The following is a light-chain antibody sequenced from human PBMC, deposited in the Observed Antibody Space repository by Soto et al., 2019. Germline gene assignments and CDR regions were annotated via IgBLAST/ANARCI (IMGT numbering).Light chain of an antibody. CDR3: QQRSNWPLT. V-gene: IGKV3-11*01. CDR1: QSVNNY. J-gene: IGKJ3*01. Sequence: EIVLTQSPATLSLSPGERATLSCRASQSVNNYLTWYQQKPGQAPRLLIYDASNRATGIPARFSGSGSGTDFTLTISSLDPEDFAVYYCQQRSNWPLTFGTGTKGDIK. CDR2: DAS.